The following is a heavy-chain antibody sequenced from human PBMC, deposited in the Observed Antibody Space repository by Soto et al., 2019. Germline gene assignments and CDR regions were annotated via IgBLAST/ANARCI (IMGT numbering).Heavy chain of an antibody. J-gene: IGHJ4*02. CDR2: IYYSGST. Sequence: SETLSLTCTVSGGSISSYYWSWIRQPPGKGLEWIGYIYYSGSTNYNPSLKSRVTISVDTSKNQFSLKPSSVTAADTAVYYCRGLGYCSSTSCYAGRRFDYWGQGTLVTVSS. V-gene: IGHV4-59*08. CDR3: RGLGYCSSTSCYAGRRFDY. CDR1: GGSISSYY. D-gene: IGHD2-2*01.